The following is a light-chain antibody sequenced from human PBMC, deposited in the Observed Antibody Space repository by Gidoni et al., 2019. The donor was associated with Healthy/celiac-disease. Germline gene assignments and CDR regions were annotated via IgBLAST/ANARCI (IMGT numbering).Light chain of an antibody. CDR2: GAS. J-gene: IGKJ1*01. Sequence: EMVLTQSPGTLSLSPGERATLSCRASQSVSSSYLAWYQQKPGQAPRLLIYGASSRATGIPDRFSGSGSGTDFTLTISRLEPEDFAVYYCQQYGSSPQTFXQXPKVEIK. CDR3: QQYGSSPQT. V-gene: IGKV3-20*01. CDR1: QSVSSSY.